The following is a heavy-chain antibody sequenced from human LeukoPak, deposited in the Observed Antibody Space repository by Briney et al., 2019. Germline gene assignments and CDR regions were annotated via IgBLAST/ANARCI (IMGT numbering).Heavy chain of an antibody. CDR2: ISSNGGST. D-gene: IGHD5-12*01. J-gene: IGHJ3*02. CDR3: ARDIYSGYDFDALDI. Sequence: PGGSLRLSCAGSGFTFTNYAMHWVRQAPGKGLEYVSGISSNGGSTYYANSVKGRFTISRDNSKNTLYLQMGSLRAEDMAVYYCARDIYSGYDFDALDIWGQGTMVTVSS. V-gene: IGHV3-64*01. CDR1: GFTFTNYA.